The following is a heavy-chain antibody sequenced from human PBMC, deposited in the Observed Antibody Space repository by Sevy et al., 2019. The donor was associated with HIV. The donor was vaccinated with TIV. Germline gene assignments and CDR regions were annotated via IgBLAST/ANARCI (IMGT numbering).Heavy chain of an antibody. CDR3: AGRATVTRSYILDAFDI. D-gene: IGHD4-17*01. CDR2: ISGSSSTI. V-gene: IGHV3-48*02. Sequence: GGSLRLSCAASGFSFSIYSVNWVRQAPGKGLEWVSYISGSSSTIYYADSVQGRFTISRDNAKNSVYLQLNSLRDEDTAVYYCAGRATVTRSYILDAFDIWGQGTMVTVSS. CDR1: GFSFSIYS. J-gene: IGHJ3*02.